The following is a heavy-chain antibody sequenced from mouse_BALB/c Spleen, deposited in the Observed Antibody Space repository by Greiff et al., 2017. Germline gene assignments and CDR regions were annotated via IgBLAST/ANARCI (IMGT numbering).Heavy chain of an antibody. CDR2: INPYYGST. CDR1: GYSFTDYI. Sequence: EVQLQQTGPELVKPGASVKISCKASGYSFTDYIMLWVKQSHGKSLEWIGNINPYYGSTSYNLKFKGKATLTVDKSSSTAYMQLNSLTSEDSAVYYCALDGPSAYWGQGTLVTVSA. V-gene: IGHV1-39*01. CDR3: ALDGPSAY. D-gene: IGHD2-3*01. J-gene: IGHJ3*01.